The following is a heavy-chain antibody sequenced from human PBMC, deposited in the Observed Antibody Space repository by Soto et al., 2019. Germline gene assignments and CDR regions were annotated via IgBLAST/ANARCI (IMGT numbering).Heavy chain of an antibody. CDR3: ARDHQWAFDY. Sequence: EVQLVESGGGLVQPGGSLRLSCAVSGFTFKTYSVNWVRQAPGKGLEWVAYIRTADNTIYYADSVRGRFTISIDFATNSLFLQMSGLRAEDTALYYCARDHQWAFDYWGQGTQVTVSS. V-gene: IGHV3-48*01. J-gene: IGHJ4*02. D-gene: IGHD1-26*01. CDR2: IRTADNTI. CDR1: GFTFKTYS.